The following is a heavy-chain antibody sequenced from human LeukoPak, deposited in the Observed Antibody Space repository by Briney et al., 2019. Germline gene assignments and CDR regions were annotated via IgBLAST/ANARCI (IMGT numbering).Heavy chain of an antibody. J-gene: IGHJ4*02. CDR3: AGGYSSNWFPNFDY. D-gene: IGHD6-13*01. CDR1: GFTVSSNY. Sequence: GGSLRLSCAASGFTVSSNYMSWVRQAPGKGLEWVSVIYSGGSTYYADSVKGRFTISRDNSKNTLYLQMNSLRVEDTAVYYCAGGYSSNWFPNFDYWGQGTQVTVSS. CDR2: IYSGGST. V-gene: IGHV3-53*01.